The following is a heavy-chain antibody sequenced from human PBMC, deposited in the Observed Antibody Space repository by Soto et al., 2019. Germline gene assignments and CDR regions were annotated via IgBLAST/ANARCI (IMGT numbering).Heavy chain of an antibody. Sequence: PSETLSLTCAFSGYSISIGYYWGWIRHPPGQGLELIGSIYHSGSTNYHPSLKRRVTISLYASKNQFSLQLSPVTAADTAVYDCARRYYDSSGYYSAYWGQGTLVTVSS. V-gene: IGHV4-38-2*01. J-gene: IGHJ4*02. CDR1: GYSISIGYY. CDR2: IYHSGST. CDR3: ARRYYDSSGYYSAY. D-gene: IGHD3-22*01.